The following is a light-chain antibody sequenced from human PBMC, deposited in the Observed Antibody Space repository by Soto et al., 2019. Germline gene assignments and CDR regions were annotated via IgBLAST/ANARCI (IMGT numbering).Light chain of an antibody. V-gene: IGKV1-5*03. CDR3: QYWDDYSWT. J-gene: IGKJ1*01. CDR1: QSITDW. Sequence: DIQMTQSPSTLSASVGDRVTITCRASQSITDWLAWYQQKRGKAPKFLIYKASNLEGGVPSRFSGSGSGTDFPLPISSVQPDDFATYYGQYWDDYSWTFGQGTKVEIK. CDR2: KAS.